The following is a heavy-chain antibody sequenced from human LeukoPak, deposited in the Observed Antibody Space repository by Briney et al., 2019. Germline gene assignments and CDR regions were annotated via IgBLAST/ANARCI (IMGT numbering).Heavy chain of an antibody. CDR2: IFSNDEK. J-gene: IGHJ4*02. CDR3: ARIGPYDSSGQFDY. D-gene: IGHD3-22*01. CDR1: GFSLSTARMG. Sequence: SGPTLVNPTETLTLTCTVSGFSLSTARMGVSWIRQPPGKALEWLAHIFSNDEKSYSTSLKSRLTISKDTSKSQVVLTMTNMDPVDTATYYCARIGPYDSSGQFDYWGQGTLVTVSS. V-gene: IGHV2-26*01.